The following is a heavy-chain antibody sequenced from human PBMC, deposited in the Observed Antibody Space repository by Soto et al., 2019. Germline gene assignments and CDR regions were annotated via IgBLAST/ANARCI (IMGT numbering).Heavy chain of an antibody. Sequence: GGSLRLSCAASGFTFSSYDMHWVRQATGKGLEWASAIGTAGDTYYPGSVKGRFTISRENAKNSLYLQMNSLRAGDTAVYYCARARAAYYILTGSYGGGFDPWGQGTLVTVSS. CDR3: ARARAAYYILTGSYGGGFDP. V-gene: IGHV3-13*01. CDR2: IGTAGDT. J-gene: IGHJ5*02. CDR1: GFTFSSYD. D-gene: IGHD3-9*01.